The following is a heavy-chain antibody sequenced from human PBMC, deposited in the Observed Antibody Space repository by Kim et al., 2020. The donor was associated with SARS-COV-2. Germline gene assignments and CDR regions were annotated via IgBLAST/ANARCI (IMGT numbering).Heavy chain of an antibody. CDR3: ARVTTITAPFYDY. V-gene: IGHV3-23*01. D-gene: IGHD4-4*01. Sequence: YADSGQGRVTTSRDNAKNALNLEMNSLRAEDTALYYCARVTTITAPFYDYWGRGTLVTVSS. J-gene: IGHJ4*02.